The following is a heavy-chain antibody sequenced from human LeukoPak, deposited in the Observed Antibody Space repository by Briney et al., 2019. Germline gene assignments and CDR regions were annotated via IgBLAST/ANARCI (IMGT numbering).Heavy chain of an antibody. CDR1: GYSFTSNW. CDR2: IYPSDSDT. J-gene: IGHJ2*01. V-gene: IGHV5-51*01. Sequence: LGESLKISCKGSGYSFTSNWIGWVRQMPGKGLEWMGIIYPSDSDTRHSPSFQGQVTISVDKSISTAYLQWSSLKASDTAMYYCARLPGAYWYFDLWGRGTLVTVSS. D-gene: IGHD7-27*01. CDR3: ARLPGAYWYFDL.